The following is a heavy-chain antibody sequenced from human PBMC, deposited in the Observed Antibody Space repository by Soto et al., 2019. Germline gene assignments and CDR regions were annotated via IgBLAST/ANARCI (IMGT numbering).Heavy chain of an antibody. CDR1: GGSFSGYY. CDR2: INHSGST. J-gene: IGHJ5*02. Sequence: SETLSLTCAVYGGSFSGYYWSWIRQPPGKGLEWIGEINHSGSTNYNPSLKSRVTISVDTSKNQFSLKLSSVTAADTAVYYCARTRYSGPIWFAPWCQGPLVTVS. D-gene: IGHD3-10*01. V-gene: IGHV4-34*01. CDR3: ARTRYSGPIWFAP.